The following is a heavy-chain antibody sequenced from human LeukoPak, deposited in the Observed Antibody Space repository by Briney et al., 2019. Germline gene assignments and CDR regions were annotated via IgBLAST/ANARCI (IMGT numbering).Heavy chain of an antibody. Sequence: GGSLRLSCAASGFTFSSYAINWVRQAPGKGLEWVSAISGDGGTTYYADSVKGRFTLSRDNSINTVYLQMNSLRADDTAVYYCAKANSWYKYYFDYWGQGTLVTVSS. J-gene: IGHJ4*02. CDR2: ISGDGGTT. CDR1: GFTFSSYA. D-gene: IGHD6-13*01. V-gene: IGHV3-23*01. CDR3: AKANSWYKYYFDY.